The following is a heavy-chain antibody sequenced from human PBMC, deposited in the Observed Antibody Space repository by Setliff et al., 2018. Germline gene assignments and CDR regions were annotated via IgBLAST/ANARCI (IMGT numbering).Heavy chain of an antibody. CDR2: IGAYNGNT. D-gene: IGHD3-3*01. CDR1: GYTFTGYG. V-gene: IGHV1-18*01. CDR3: ASDGQGNYNFWSGSYYYYGMDV. J-gene: IGHJ6*02. Sequence: ASVKVSCKASGYTFTGYGISWVRQAPGQGLEWMGWIGAYNGNTNYAQKLQGRVTMTTDTSTSTAYMELRSLRSDDTAVYYCASDGQGNYNFWSGSYYYYGMDVWGQGTTVTVSS.